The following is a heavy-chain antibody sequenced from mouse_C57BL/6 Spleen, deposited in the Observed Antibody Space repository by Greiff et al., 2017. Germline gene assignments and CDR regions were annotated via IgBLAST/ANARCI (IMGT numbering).Heavy chain of an antibody. CDR1: GYSFTSYY. CDR2: IYPGSGNT. J-gene: IGHJ2*01. CDR3: ARGKSYDAQPMDY. D-gene: IGHD2-3*01. V-gene: IGHV1-66*01. Sequence: VQLQQSGPELVKPGASVKISCKASGYSFTSYYIHWVKQRPGQGLEWIGWIYPGSGNTKYIEKFKGKATLTADTSSSTAYMQLSSLTSEDSAVYYCARGKSYDAQPMDYWGQGTTLTVSS.